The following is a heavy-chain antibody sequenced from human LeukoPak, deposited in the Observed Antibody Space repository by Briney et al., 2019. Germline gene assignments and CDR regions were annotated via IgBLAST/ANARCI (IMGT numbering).Heavy chain of an antibody. CDR2: ISTSSTTI. D-gene: IGHD2-15*01. Sequence: GGSLRLSCTASGFTFSDCDMSWVRQAPGKGLEWLSYISTSSTTIYYADSVKGRFTISRDDARNSLSLQMNSLRADDTAVYYCAKEMGYCTGGSCYRWFDSWGQGTLVTVSS. CDR3: AKEMGYCTGGSCYRWFDS. V-gene: IGHV3-48*01. CDR1: GFTFSDCD. J-gene: IGHJ5*01.